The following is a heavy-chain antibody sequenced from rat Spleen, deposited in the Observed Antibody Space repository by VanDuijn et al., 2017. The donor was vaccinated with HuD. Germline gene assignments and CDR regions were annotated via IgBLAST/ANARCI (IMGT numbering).Heavy chain of an antibody. CDR1: GHSITTSYR. D-gene: IGHD4-4*01. Sequence: VQLQESGPGLVKPSQSLSLTCSVTGHSITTSYRWNWIRKFPGNKLEWLGYINNAGSTNYNPSLKSRISITRDTSKNQFFLQVNSVTTEDTATYYCARRGNSVFWNFDFWGPGTMVSVSS. J-gene: IGHJ1*01. CDR2: INNAGST. CDR3: ARRGNSVFWNFDF. V-gene: IGHV3-3*01.